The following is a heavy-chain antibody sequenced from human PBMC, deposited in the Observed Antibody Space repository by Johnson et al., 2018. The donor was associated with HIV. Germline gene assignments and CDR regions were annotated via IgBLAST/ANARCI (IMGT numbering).Heavy chain of an antibody. CDR1: GFNFSSYD. V-gene: IGHV3-30*04. Sequence: QVQLVESGGGVVQPGRSLRLSCVVSGFNFSSYDIDWVRQAPGKGLEWLAAISYDGSNKFYADSVQGRFTISRDNSNNTLYLQMNSLRREDTAVYYCARGIIVSPDAFDFWGLGTRVTVSS. J-gene: IGHJ3*01. CDR3: ARGIIVSPDAFDF. CDR2: ISYDGSNK. D-gene: IGHD5/OR15-5a*01.